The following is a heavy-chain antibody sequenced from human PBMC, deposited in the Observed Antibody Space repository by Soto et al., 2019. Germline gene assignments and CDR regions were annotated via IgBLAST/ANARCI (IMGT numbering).Heavy chain of an antibody. J-gene: IGHJ4*02. CDR1: GFTFSNYA. V-gene: IGHV3-30-3*01. Sequence: QVQLVESGGGVVQPGRSLRLSCAASGFTFSNYAMHWVRQAPGKGLEWVTVISYDGSNKYYADSVKGRLIISRDNSKNTLELQMNSLRAEDTAVDYCAREISGYYSFDYWGQGTLVTVSS. D-gene: IGHD3-22*01. CDR2: ISYDGSNK. CDR3: AREISGYYSFDY.